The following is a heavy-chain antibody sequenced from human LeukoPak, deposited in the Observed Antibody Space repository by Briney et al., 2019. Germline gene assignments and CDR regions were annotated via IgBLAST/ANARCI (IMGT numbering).Heavy chain of an antibody. Sequence: PGGSLRLSCAASGFTFSSYGMLWVRQAPGKGLEWVAVIWYDGSNKYYADSVKGRFTISRDNSKNTLYLQMNSLRAEDTAVYYCAKRRSEGAFDIWGQGTMVTVSS. CDR1: GFTFSSYG. V-gene: IGHV3-33*06. CDR3: AKRRSEGAFDI. J-gene: IGHJ3*02. CDR2: IWYDGSNK.